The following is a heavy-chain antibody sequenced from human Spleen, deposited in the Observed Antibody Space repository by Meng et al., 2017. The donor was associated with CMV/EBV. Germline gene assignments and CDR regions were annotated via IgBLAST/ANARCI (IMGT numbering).Heavy chain of an antibody. D-gene: IGHD6-13*01. CDR1: GGSISSYY. V-gene: IGHV4-59*12. CDR3: ARAKVRYSSSCDY. Sequence: SETLSLTCTVSGGSISSYYWSWIRQPPGRGLEWIGYIYYSGSTNYNPSLKSRVTISVDTSKNQFSLKLSTVTAADTAVYYCARAKVRYSSSCDYWGQGTLVTVSS. CDR2: IYYSGST. J-gene: IGHJ4*02.